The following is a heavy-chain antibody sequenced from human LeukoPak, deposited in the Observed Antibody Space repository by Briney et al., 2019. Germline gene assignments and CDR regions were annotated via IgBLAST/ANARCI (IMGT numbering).Heavy chain of an antibody. Sequence: PGGSLRLSCAASGFTFSSYSMNWVRQAPGKGLEWVSSISSSSRYIYYADSVKGRFTISRDNAKNSLYLQMNSLRAEDTAVYYCARALGSGSHYSDNWGQRDPFSVSS. V-gene: IGHV3-21*01. CDR3: ARALGSGSHYSDN. D-gene: IGHD6-19*01. CDR1: GFTFSSYS. CDR2: ISSSSRYI. J-gene: IGHJ4*02.